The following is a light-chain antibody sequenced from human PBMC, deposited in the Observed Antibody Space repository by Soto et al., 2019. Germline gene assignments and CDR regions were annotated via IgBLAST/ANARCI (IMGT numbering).Light chain of an antibody. CDR2: GAS. V-gene: IGKV1-5*01. Sequence: DIQMTQSPSTLSASVGDRVTITCRASQTVSTWMTWYQQKPGKVPKLLVFGASTLYVGVPSRFSGSGSGTEFTLTINSLQPDDFATYYCQQYSAYSSFGGGTKVDLK. J-gene: IGKJ4*01. CDR1: QTVSTW. CDR3: QQYSAYSS.